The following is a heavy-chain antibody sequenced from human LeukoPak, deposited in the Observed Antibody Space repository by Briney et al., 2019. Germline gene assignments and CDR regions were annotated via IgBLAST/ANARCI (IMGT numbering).Heavy chain of an antibody. J-gene: IGHJ5*02. CDR1: GGSFSGYY. CDR3: VRQGYYYGSGSSPPEINWFDP. CDR2: INHSGST. D-gene: IGHD3-10*01. Sequence: SEPLSLTCAVYGGSFSGYYWSWIRQPPGQGLEWIGEINHSGSTNYNPSLKSRVTISVDTPKNQFSLKLSSVTPADTAVYYCVRQGYYYGSGSSPPEINWFDPWGQGTLVTVSS. V-gene: IGHV4-34*01.